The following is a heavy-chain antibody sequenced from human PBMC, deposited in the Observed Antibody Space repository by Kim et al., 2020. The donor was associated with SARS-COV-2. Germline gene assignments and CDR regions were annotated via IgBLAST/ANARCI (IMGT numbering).Heavy chain of an antibody. D-gene: IGHD4-17*01. V-gene: IGHV3-64D*09. Sequence: SKYYADSVKGRITISRDNYKNTLYLQMSSLRAEDTAVYYCVKSDGDYGDYWGQGTLVTVSS. CDR3: VKSDGDYGDY. J-gene: IGHJ4*02. CDR2: SK.